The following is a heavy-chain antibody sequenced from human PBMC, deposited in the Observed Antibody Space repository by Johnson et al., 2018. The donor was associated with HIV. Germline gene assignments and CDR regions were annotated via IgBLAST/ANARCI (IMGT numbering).Heavy chain of an antibody. CDR2: ISYDGANK. V-gene: IGHV3-30-3*01. CDR3: ARVLESKVVAGSWAFDI. J-gene: IGHJ3*02. CDR1: GFTFSTYD. D-gene: IGHD6-19*01. Sequence: QVQLVESGGGVVQPGRSLRLSCAASGFTFSTYDMHWVRQAPGKGLEWVAVISYDGANKYYADSVKGRFTISRDNSKNTLYLQMNSLTTEDTAVYYCARVLESKVVAGSWAFDIWGQGTMVTVSS.